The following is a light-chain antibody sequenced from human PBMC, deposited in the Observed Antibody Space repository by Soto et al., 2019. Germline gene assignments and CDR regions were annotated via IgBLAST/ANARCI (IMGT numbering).Light chain of an antibody. CDR1: RSDVGGYNY. V-gene: IGLV2-8*01. CDR2: AVT. J-gene: IGLJ3*02. Sequence: QSALTQPPSASGSPGQSVTISCTGTRSDVGGYNYVSWYQQYPGKAPKLIIYAVTERPSGVPDRFSGSKSGNTASLTVSGLQTEDEADYYFSSYAGWINWVFGGGTKLTVL. CDR3: SSYAGWINWV.